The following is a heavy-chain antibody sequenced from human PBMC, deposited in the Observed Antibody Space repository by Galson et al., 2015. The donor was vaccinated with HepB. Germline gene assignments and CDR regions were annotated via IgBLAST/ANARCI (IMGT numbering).Heavy chain of an antibody. CDR3: TRYGAQNAFES. V-gene: IGHV3-73*01. Sequence: SLRLSCAASGFTFSGSAMHWVRQASGKGLEWVGRIRSKANSYATAYAASVKGRFTISRDDSKNTAYLQMNSLKTEDTAVYYCTRYGAQNAFESWGQGTMVAVSA. D-gene: IGHD4-17*01. CDR1: GFTFSGSA. J-gene: IGHJ3*02. CDR2: IRSKANSYAT.